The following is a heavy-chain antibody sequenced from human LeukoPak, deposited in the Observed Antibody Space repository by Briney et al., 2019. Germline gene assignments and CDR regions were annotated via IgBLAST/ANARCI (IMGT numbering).Heavy chain of an antibody. V-gene: IGHV1-2*02. CDR2: INPNSGGT. CDR1: GYTFTGYY. Sequence: ASVTVSCKASGYTFTGYYMHWVRQAPGQGLEWMGWINPNSGGTNYAQKFQGRVTMTRDTSISTAYMELSRLRSDDTAVYYCARERTLTSCYDYWGQGTLVTVCS. CDR3: ARERTLTSCYDY. J-gene: IGHJ4*02. D-gene: IGHD2-15*01.